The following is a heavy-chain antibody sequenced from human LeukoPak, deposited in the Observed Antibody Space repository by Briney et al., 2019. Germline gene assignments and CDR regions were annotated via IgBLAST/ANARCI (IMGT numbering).Heavy chain of an antibody. Sequence: GGSLRLSCAASGFTFSRYWMSWVRQAPGKGLEWVGLIRSQGYGGTTQYAASVKGRFTISRDDSKSIAYLQMNSLKTEDTAVYYCTRVSRSGSYSDFWGQGTLVTVSS. D-gene: IGHD3-10*01. J-gene: IGHJ4*02. CDR2: IRSQGYGGTT. V-gene: IGHV3-49*04. CDR1: GFTFSRYW. CDR3: TRVSRSGSYSDF.